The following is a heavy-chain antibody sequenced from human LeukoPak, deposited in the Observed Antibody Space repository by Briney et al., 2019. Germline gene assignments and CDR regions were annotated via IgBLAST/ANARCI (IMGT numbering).Heavy chain of an antibody. CDR1: GYTFSDYY. CDR3: ARDQLAVAGPYYYYYYYMDV. V-gene: IGHV1-2*02. D-gene: IGHD6-19*01. CDR2: INPKSGGT. Sequence: ASVKVSCKTSGYTFSDYYIHWVRQAPGQGLEWMGWINPKSGGTTYARKFQGRVTLTGDTSISTTYMEVTRLRSDDTAVYYCARDQLAVAGPYYYYYYYMDVWGKGTTVTVSS. J-gene: IGHJ6*03.